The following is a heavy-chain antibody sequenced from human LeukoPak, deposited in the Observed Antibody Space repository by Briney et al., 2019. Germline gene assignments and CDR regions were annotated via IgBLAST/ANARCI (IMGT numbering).Heavy chain of an antibody. J-gene: IGHJ4*02. CDR1: GFTFSSYA. V-gene: IGHV3-23*01. CDR2: ISGSSDTT. CDR3: AKRIGGVNSFDH. D-gene: IGHD3-16*01. Sequence: EGSLRLSCAGSGFTFSSYAMSWVRQAPGKGLEWVSVISGSSDTTYYADSVKGRFIISRDNSKNTLYLQMNSLRAEDTAVYYCAKRIGGVNSFDHWGQGTLVTVSS.